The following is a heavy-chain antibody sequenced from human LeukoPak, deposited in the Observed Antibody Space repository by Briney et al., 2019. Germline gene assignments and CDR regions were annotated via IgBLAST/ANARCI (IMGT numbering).Heavy chain of an antibody. CDR2: INTNTGNP. CDR3: ARSADGYYEDY. CDR1: GYTFTGYY. Sequence: ASVKVSCKASGYTFTGYYMHWVRQAPGQGLEWMGWINTNTGNPTYAQGFTGRFVFSLDTSVSTAYLQISSLKAEDTAVYYCARSADGYYEDYWGQGTLVTVSS. V-gene: IGHV7-4-1*02. J-gene: IGHJ4*02. D-gene: IGHD3-3*01.